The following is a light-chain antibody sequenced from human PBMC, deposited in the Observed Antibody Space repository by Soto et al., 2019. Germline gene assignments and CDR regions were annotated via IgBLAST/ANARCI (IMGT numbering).Light chain of an antibody. V-gene: IGKV1-5*03. CDR2: KAS. CDR1: QSISSW. Sequence: DIQMTQSPSTLSASVGDRVTITCLASQSISSWLAWYQQKPGKAPKLLIYKASSLEIGIPSRVSRSGSGTDFTLTISSLQTAGFATYYCQHYNSYSSVGGGTKVEIK. CDR3: QHYNSYSS. J-gene: IGKJ4*01.